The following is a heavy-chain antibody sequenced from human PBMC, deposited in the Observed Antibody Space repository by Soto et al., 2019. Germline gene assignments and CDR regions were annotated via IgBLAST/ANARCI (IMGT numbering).Heavy chain of an antibody. V-gene: IGHV3-33*01. CDR3: ARDIAAAGSYYYGMDV. Sequence: GGSLRLSCAASGFTFSSYGMHWVRQAPGKGLEWVAVIWYDGSNKYYADSVKGRFTISRDNSKNTLYLQMNSLRAEDTAVYYCARDIAAAGSYYYGMDVWGQGTTVTVSS. D-gene: IGHD6-13*01. CDR2: IWYDGSNK. J-gene: IGHJ6*02. CDR1: GFTFSSYG.